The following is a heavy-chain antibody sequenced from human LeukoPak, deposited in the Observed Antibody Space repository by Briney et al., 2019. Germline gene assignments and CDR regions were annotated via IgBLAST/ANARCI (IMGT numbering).Heavy chain of an antibody. D-gene: IGHD5-18*01. Sequence: ASVKVSCKASGYTFTSYGISWVRQAPGQGLEWMGWISVYNGNPNYAEKLQGRVTMTTDTSTSTAYMGLRSLRSDDTAVYYCARDFKVGIQLWSNQPTPHYYNGMDVWGQGTTVTVSS. CDR3: ARDFKVGIQLWSNQPTPHYYNGMDV. V-gene: IGHV1-18*01. J-gene: IGHJ6*02. CDR1: GYTFTSYG. CDR2: ISVYNGNP.